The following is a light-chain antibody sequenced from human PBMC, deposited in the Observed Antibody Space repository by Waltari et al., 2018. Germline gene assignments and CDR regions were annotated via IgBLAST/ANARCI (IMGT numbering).Light chain of an antibody. CDR3: QHYVRLPAT. Sequence: EIVLTQSPGTLSLSPGERATLPCRASPSVRGSLAWYQQKAGQAPRLLIYGASSSATGSPDRFSGSGSGTDFSLTISRLEPEDFAVYYCQHYVRLPATFGQGTKVEI. V-gene: IGKV3-20*01. CDR2: GAS. CDR1: PSVRGS. J-gene: IGKJ1*01.